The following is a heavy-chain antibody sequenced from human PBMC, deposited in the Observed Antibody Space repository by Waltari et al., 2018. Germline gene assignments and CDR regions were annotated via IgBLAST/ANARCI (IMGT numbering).Heavy chain of an antibody. D-gene: IGHD3-10*01. CDR1: GFPLSPSGLG. CDR2: IYWDDDK. Sequence: QITLKESGPTLVKPTQTLTLTCTFSGFPLSPSGLGVGWIRQPPGKALEWLALIYWDDDKRYSPPLKSRLTITKDTSKNQVVLTMTNMDPVDTATYYCAHRWGKGSGSYYGYWGQGTLVTVSS. CDR3: AHRWGKGSGSYYGY. J-gene: IGHJ4*02. V-gene: IGHV2-5*02.